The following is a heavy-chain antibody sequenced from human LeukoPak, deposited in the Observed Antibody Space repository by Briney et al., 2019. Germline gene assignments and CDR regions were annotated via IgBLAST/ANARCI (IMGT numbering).Heavy chain of an antibody. CDR2: ISGSGGST. J-gene: IGHJ4*02. CDR1: GFTFSSYA. Sequence: PGGSLRLSCAASGFTFSSYAMSWVRQAPGKGLEWVSAISGSGGSTYYADSVKGRFTISRDNSKNTLYLQMNSLRAEDTAVYYCAKNGGAGSSWDSTFDYWGQGTLVTVSS. V-gene: IGHV3-23*01. CDR3: AKNGGAGSSWDSTFDY. D-gene: IGHD6-13*01.